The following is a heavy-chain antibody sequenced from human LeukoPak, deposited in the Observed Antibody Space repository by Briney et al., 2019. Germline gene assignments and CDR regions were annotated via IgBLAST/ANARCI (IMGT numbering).Heavy chain of an antibody. CDR1: GGSISSSNW. D-gene: IGHD5-24*01. CDR3: ARRDGYNYYY. CDR2: IYHSGST. V-gene: IGHV4-4*02. Sequence: SETLSLTCAVSGGSISSSNWWSWVRQPPGKGLEWIGEIYHSGSTNYNPSLKSRVTISVDTSKNQFSLKLSSVTAADTAVYYCARRDGYNYYYWGQGTLVTVSS. J-gene: IGHJ4*02.